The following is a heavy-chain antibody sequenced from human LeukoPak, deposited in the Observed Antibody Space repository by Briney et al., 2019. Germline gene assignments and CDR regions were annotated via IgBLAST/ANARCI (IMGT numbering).Heavy chain of an antibody. CDR1: GFTFSNYW. Sequence: PGGSLRLSCAASGFTFSNYWMTWVRQAPGEGLEWVAHVKPDGSEKSYVDSVKGRFTISRDNAQNSLYLQMNSLRAEDTAVYYCARDRGYYVFDYWGQGTLVTVSS. D-gene: IGHD3-22*01. V-gene: IGHV3-7*01. CDR3: ARDRGYYVFDY. CDR2: VKPDGSEK. J-gene: IGHJ4*02.